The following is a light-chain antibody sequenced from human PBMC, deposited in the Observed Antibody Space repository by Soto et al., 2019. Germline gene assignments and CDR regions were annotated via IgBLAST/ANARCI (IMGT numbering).Light chain of an antibody. Sequence: ILLTQSPATLSLYPAERATLSCSTSQSVSSYLAWYQQKPGQAPRLLIYDASNRATGIPARFSGSGSGTDFTLTISSLEAEDFALYYCQQRSSWPITFGQGTRLEIK. CDR1: QSVSSY. V-gene: IGKV3-11*01. J-gene: IGKJ5*01. CDR2: DAS. CDR3: QQRSSWPIT.